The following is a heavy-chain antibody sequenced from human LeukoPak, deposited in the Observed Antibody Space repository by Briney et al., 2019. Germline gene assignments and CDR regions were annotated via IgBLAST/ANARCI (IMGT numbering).Heavy chain of an antibody. Sequence: GASVKVSCKASGYTFTGYYMHWVRQAPGQGLEWMGWINPNSGGTNYAQKFQGRVTMTRDTSISTAYMELSRLRSDDTAVYYCARLLWFGESTYYFDYWDQGTLVTVSS. CDR2: INPNSGGT. J-gene: IGHJ4*02. V-gene: IGHV1-2*02. CDR3: ARLLWFGESTYYFDY. D-gene: IGHD3-10*01. CDR1: GYTFTGYY.